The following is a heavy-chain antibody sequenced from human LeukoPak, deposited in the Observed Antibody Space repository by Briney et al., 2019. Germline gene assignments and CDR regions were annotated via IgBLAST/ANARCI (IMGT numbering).Heavy chain of an antibody. D-gene: IGHD3-10*01. CDR1: GFTFSTYG. J-gene: IGHJ4*02. CDR2: ISGSGSST. Sequence: AGGSLRLSCAASGFTFSTYGMNWVRQAPGKGLEWVSTISGSGSSTYYADSVKGRFAISRDNSENRLFLLMNSLRAEDTAVYYCAKSPPLSATVRGVIIRPDYWGQGTLVTVSS. CDR3: AKSPPLSATVRGVIIRPDY. V-gene: IGHV3-23*01.